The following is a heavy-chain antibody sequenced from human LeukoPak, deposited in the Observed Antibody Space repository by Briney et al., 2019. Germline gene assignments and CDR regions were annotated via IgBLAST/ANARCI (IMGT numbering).Heavy chain of an antibody. V-gene: IGHV1-2*02. Sequence: EASVKVSCKASGGTFSTYAISWVRQAPGQGLEWMGWINPNNGDTNFAQKFQGRVAMTRDTSMNTVYMELSSLRSDDTAVYYCARRGYEFSDLDNWGQGTLVTVSS. CDR3: ARRGYEFSDLDN. CDR1: GGTFSTYA. J-gene: IGHJ4*02. CDR2: INPNNGDT. D-gene: IGHD3/OR15-3a*01.